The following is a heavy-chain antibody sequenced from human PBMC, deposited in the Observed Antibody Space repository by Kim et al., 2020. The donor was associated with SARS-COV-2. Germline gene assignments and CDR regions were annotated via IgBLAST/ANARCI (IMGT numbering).Heavy chain of an antibody. D-gene: IGHD4-4*01. V-gene: IGHV6-1*01. CDR3: ARGGLQGHFDY. J-gene: IGHJ4*02. Sequence: NADYAVSVKSRISINPDTSKNQFSLQLNSVTPDDTAVYYCARGGLQGHFDYWGQGTLVTVSS.